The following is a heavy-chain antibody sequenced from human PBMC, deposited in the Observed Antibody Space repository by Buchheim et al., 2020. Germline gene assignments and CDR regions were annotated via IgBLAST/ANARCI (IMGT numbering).Heavy chain of an antibody. V-gene: IGHV3-11*01. J-gene: IGHJ4*02. D-gene: IGHD6-19*01. CDR3: ARGQYSVAY. CDR1: GFIFSDYS. Sequence: VQLVESGGALVKPGGSLRLSCAASGFIFSDYSMNWIRQAPGKGLEWIASISDSGNAIYYTDSVRGRFTISRDNAKNSLYLQKNSLRADDTAVYYCARGQYSVAYWGQGTL. CDR2: ISDSGNAI.